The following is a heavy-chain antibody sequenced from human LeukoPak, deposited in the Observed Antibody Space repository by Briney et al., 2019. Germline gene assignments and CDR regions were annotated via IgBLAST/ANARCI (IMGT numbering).Heavy chain of an antibody. D-gene: IGHD6-19*01. CDR3: ARNLGAVAGTRWFDP. J-gene: IGHJ5*02. V-gene: IGHV4-39*01. Sequence: ETLSLTCTVSGGSISSSSYYWGWIRQPPGKGLEWIGSIYYSGSTYYNPSLKSRVTISVDTSKNQFSLKLSSVTAADTAVYYCARNLGAVAGTRWFDPWGQGTLVTVSS. CDR1: GGSISSSSYY. CDR2: IYYSGST.